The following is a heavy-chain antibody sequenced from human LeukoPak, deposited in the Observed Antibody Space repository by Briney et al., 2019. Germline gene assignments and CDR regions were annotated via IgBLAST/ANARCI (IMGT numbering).Heavy chain of an antibody. D-gene: IGHD3-16*02. Sequence: GASVKVSCKASGYTFTGYYMHWVRQAPGQGLEWMGWINPNSGGTNYAQRFQGRVTMTRDTSISTAYMELSRLRSDDTAVYYCARDRDGRLRLGELSLYFAAPDYWGQGNLVTVSS. CDR2: INPNSGGT. CDR1: GYTFTGYY. J-gene: IGHJ4*02. V-gene: IGHV1-2*02. CDR3: ARDRDGRLRLGELSLYFAAPDY.